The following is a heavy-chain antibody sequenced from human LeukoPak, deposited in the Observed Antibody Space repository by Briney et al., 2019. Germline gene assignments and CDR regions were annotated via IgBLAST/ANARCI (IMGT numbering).Heavy chain of an antibody. CDR1: GGSISSYY. CDR3: ARIHRYCSGGACYVLDN. CDR2: IYYSGST. V-gene: IGHV4-59*01. Sequence: PSETLSLTCTVSGGSISSYYWSWIRQPPGKGLEWIGYIYYSGSTNYNPSLKSRVTISVDTSKNQFSLKLSSVTAADTAVYYCARIHRYCSGGACYVLDNWGQGTLVAVSS. J-gene: IGHJ4*02. D-gene: IGHD2-15*01.